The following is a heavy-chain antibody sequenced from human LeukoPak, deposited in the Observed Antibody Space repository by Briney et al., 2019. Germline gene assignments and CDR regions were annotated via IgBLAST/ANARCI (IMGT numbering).Heavy chain of an antibody. Sequence: SETLSLTCTVSGGSISSYYWSWIRQPPGKGLEWIGYIYYSGSTNCNPSLKSRVTISVDTSKNQFSLKLSSVTAADTAVYYCARHASRYGSGSPEDYWGQGTLVTVSS. CDR1: GGSISSYY. V-gene: IGHV4-59*08. D-gene: IGHD3-10*01. CDR2: IYYSGST. J-gene: IGHJ4*02. CDR3: ARHASRYGSGSPEDY.